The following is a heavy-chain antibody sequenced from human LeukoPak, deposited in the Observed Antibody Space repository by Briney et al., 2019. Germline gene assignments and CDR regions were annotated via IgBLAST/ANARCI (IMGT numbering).Heavy chain of an antibody. J-gene: IGHJ3*02. V-gene: IGHV1-69*05. D-gene: IGHD1-26*01. CDR3: ARPIVGATLDAFDI. CDR2: IIPIFGTA. Sequence: GASVKVSCKASGGTFSSYAISWVRQAPGQGLEWMGGIIPIFGTANYAQKFQGRVTITTDESTSTAYMELSRLRSEDTAVYYCARPIVGATLDAFDIWGQGTMVTVSS. CDR1: GGTFSSYA.